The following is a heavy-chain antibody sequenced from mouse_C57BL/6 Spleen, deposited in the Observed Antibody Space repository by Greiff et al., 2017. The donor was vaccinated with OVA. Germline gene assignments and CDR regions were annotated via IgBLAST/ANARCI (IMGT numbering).Heavy chain of an antibody. V-gene: IGHV5-17*01. CDR1: GFTFSDYG. Sequence: EVQVVESGGGLVKPGGSLKLSCAASGFTFSDYGMHWVRQAPEKGPEWVAYISSGSSTIYYADTVKGRFTISRDNAKNTLFLQMTSLRSEDTAMYYCARGREYYAMDYWGQGTSVTVSS. J-gene: IGHJ4*01. CDR3: ARGREYYAMDY. CDR2: ISSGSSTI.